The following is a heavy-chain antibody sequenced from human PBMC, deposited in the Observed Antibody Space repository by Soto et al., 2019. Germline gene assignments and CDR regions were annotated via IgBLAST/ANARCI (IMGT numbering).Heavy chain of an antibody. CDR3: ARDLRYYYDSSGYFDAFDI. V-gene: IGHV3-7*01. Sequence: SLRLSCAASGFTFSSYWMSWVRQAPGKGLEWVANIKQDGSEKYYVDSVKGRFTISRDNAKNSLYLQMNSLRAEDTAVYYCARDLRYYYDSSGYFDAFDIWGQGTMVTVS. J-gene: IGHJ3*02. CDR2: IKQDGSEK. D-gene: IGHD3-22*01. CDR1: GFTFSSYW.